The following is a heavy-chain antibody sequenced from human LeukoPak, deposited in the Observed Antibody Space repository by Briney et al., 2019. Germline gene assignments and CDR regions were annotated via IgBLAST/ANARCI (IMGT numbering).Heavy chain of an antibody. D-gene: IGHD6-13*01. J-gene: IGHJ4*02. Sequence: GRSLRLSCAASGFTLSSYWMSSVRQAHGKGLEWGANIKQDGSEKYDVDFVKGRFTISRDNAKNALYLQMNSLRAEDTAVYYCARDQSWTHHIDYWGQGTLVTVSS. V-gene: IGHV3-7*01. CDR1: GFTLSSYW. CDR3: ARDQSWTHHIDY. CDR2: IKQDGSEK.